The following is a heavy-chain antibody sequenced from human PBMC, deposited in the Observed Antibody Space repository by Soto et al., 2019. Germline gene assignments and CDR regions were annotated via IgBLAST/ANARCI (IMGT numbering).Heavy chain of an antibody. CDR1: GFTFSSYA. CDR3: AKDTIAAAGTFLGYYYYYGMDV. D-gene: IGHD6-13*01. J-gene: IGHJ6*02. V-gene: IGHV3-23*01. CDR2: ISGSSGST. Sequence: GGSLSLSCAASGFTFSSYAMSWVRQAPGKGLEWVSAISGSSGSTYYAESVKGRFTISRDNSKNTLYLQMNSLRAEDTAVYYCAKDTIAAAGTFLGYYYYYGMDVWGQGTTVTVSS.